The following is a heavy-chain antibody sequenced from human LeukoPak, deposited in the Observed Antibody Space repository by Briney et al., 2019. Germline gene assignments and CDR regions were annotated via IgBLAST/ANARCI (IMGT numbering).Heavy chain of an antibody. D-gene: IGHD3-10*01. CDR1: GFTVSSNY. Sequence: HTGGSLRLSCAASGFTVSSNYMSWVRQAPGKGLEWVSVVYSGGSTYYADSVKGRFTISRDNSQNTLYLQMNSLRVEDTAVYYCVREWGVRGDYAFDYWGQGTLVTVSS. V-gene: IGHV3-66*01. CDR3: VREWGVRGDYAFDY. J-gene: IGHJ4*02. CDR2: VYSGGST.